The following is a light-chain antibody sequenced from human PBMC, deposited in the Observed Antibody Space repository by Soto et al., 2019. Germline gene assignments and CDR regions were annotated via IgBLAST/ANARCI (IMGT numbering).Light chain of an antibody. V-gene: IGKV3-15*01. CDR3: QQYSNWPPFT. CDR2: DAS. J-gene: IGKJ3*01. CDR1: QSVSSN. Sequence: EIVMTQSPATLSVSPGERATLSCRASQSVSSNLAWYQQKPGQAPRLLIYDASTRATGIPARFSGSGSGTEFTLTISSLQSEDFAVYYCQQYSNWPPFTFGPGTKLDV.